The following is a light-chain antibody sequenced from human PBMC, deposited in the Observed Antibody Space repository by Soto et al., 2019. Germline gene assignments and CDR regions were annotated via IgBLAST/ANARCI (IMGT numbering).Light chain of an antibody. CDR1: QGISSY. Sequence: AIRMTQYPSSFSASTGDRVTITCRASQGISSYLAWYQQKPGKAPKLLIYAASTLQSGVPSRFSGSGSVTDFTLTISCLQSEDFATYYCQQYYSYPPKWTFGQGTKVEIK. CDR3: QQYYSYPPKWT. V-gene: IGKV1-8*01. J-gene: IGKJ1*01. CDR2: AAS.